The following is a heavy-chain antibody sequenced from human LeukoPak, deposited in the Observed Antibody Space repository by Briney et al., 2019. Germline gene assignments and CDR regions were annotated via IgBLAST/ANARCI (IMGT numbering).Heavy chain of an antibody. CDR3: AREGTDSSGYYYGGVGY. J-gene: IGHJ4*02. V-gene: IGHV3-7*01. CDR2: IKEDGSER. Sequence: GGSLRLSCEASGFTFSNYWVSWVRQAPGKGLEWVANIKEDGSERYYVDSVKGRFTISRGNAKNSLYLQMNSLRGEDTAVYYCAREGTDSSGYYYGGVGYWGQGTLVTVSS. D-gene: IGHD3-22*01. CDR1: GFTFSNYW.